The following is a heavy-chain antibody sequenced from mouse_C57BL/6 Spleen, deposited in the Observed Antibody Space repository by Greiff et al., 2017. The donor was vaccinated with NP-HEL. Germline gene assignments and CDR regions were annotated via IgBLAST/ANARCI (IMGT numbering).Heavy chain of an antibody. CDR2: ISSGSSTI. D-gene: IGHD2-3*01. J-gene: IGHJ1*03. V-gene: IGHV5-17*01. CDR1: GFTFSDYG. CDR3: ARPYDGYSDWYFDV. Sequence: EVKVVESGGGLVKPGGSLKLSCAASGFTFSDYGMHWVRQAPEKGLEWVAYISSGSSTIYYADTVKGRFTISRDNAKNTLFLQMTSLRSEDTAMYYCARPYDGYSDWYFDVWGTGTTVTVSS.